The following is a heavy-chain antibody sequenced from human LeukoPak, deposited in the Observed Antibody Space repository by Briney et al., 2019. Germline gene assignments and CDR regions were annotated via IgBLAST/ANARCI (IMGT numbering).Heavy chain of an antibody. CDR3: ARVSLVRGAPDYYFDY. Sequence: PSETLSLTCAVSGGSISSSNWWSWVRQPPGKGLEWIGEIYHSGSTNHNPSLKSRVTMSVDTSKNQFSLKLSSVTAADTAVYYCARVSLVRGAPDYYFDYWGQGTLVTVSS. D-gene: IGHD3-10*01. J-gene: IGHJ4*02. CDR2: IYHSGST. CDR1: GGSISSSNW. V-gene: IGHV4-4*02.